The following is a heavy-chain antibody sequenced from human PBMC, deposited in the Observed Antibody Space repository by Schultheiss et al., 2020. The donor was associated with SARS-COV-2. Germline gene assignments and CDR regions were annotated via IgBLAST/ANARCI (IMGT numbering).Heavy chain of an antibody. J-gene: IGHJ6*01. CDR3: ARDARPYSSGFDYYYGM. V-gene: IGHV4-61*08. Sequence: SETLSLTFTVSDRSMSHSGEYWCWISQHPGKGLEWIGYIYYSGSTNYNPSLKSRVTISVDTSKNQFSLKLSSVTAADTAVYFCARDARPYSSGFDYYYGM. CDR1: DRSMSHSGEY. D-gene: IGHD6-19*01. CDR2: IYYSGST.